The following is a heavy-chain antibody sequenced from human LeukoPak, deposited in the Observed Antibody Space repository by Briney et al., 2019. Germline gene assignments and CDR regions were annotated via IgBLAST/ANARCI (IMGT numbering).Heavy chain of an antibody. CDR3: ARGPLSRYCSGGSCSDTAMVLVFDY. CDR1: GGTFSSYA. D-gene: IGHD2-15*01. J-gene: IGHJ4*02. V-gene: IGHV1-69*05. CDR2: IIPIFGTA. Sequence: SVKVSCKASGGTFSSYAISWVRQAPGQGLEWMGRIIPIFGTANYAQKFQGRVTITTDESTSTAYMELSSLRSEDTAAYYCARGPLSRYCSGGSCSDTAMVLVFDYWGQGTLVTVSS.